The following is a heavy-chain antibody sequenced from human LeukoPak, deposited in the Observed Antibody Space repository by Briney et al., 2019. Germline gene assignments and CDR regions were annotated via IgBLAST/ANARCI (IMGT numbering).Heavy chain of an antibody. J-gene: IGHJ6*03. D-gene: IGHD3-10*01. CDR2: ISGSGGST. V-gene: IGHV3-23*01. CDR3: ARGGYGSGSYYLYYYYYYMDV. Sequence: PGGSLRLSCAASGFTFSSYGMSWVRQAPGKGLEWVSAISGSGGSTYYADSVKGRFTISRDNAKNSLYLQMNSLRAEDTALYYCARGGYGSGSYYLYYYYYYMDVWGRGTTVTVSS. CDR1: GFTFSSYG.